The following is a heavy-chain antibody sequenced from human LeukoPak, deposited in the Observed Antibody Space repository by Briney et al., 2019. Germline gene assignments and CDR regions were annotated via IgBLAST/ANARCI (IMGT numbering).Heavy chain of an antibody. CDR1: GFTFSSYG. CDR2: IQYDGSNK. CDR3: AREGYSSAWDY. D-gene: IGHD6-25*01. V-gene: IGHV3-30*02. J-gene: IGHJ4*02. Sequence: GGSLRLSCAASGFTFSSYGMHWVRQAPGKGLEWVAFIQYDGSNKFYADSVKGRFTISRDNSKNTLYLQMNSLRAEDTAVYYCAREGYSSAWDYWGQGTLVTVSS.